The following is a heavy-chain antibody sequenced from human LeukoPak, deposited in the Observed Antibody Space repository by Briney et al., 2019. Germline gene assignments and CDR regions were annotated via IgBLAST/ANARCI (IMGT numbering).Heavy chain of an antibody. V-gene: IGHV1-46*01. CDR2: INPSGGST. Sequence: GASVKVSCKASGYTFTSYYMHWVRQAPGQGLEWMGIINPSGGSTSYAQKFQGRVTMTRNTSISTAYMELSSLRSEDTAVYYCASILYDTERSAFDIWGQGTMVTVSS. CDR3: ASILYDTERSAFDI. CDR1: GYTFTSYY. J-gene: IGHJ3*02. D-gene: IGHD3-9*01.